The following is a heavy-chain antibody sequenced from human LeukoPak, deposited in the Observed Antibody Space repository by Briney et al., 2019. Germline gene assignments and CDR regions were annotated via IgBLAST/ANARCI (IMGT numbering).Heavy chain of an antibody. D-gene: IGHD3-10*01. J-gene: IGHJ4*02. Sequence: PGGSLRLSCAASGFTFSSYAMSWVRQAPGKGLEWVSAISGSGGSTYYADSVKGRFTISRDNSKNTPYLQMNSLRAEDTAVYYCAKDLEYGSGSYYPTFDYWGQGTLVTVSS. CDR3: AKDLEYGSGSYYPTFDY. CDR1: GFTFSSYA. CDR2: ISGSGGST. V-gene: IGHV3-23*01.